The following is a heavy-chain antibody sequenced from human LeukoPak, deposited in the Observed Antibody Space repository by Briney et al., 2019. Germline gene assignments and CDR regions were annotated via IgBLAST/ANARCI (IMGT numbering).Heavy chain of an antibody. CDR2: INSDGINT. CDR3: ARVSPHAFDI. CDR1: GFTFSNYW. V-gene: IGHV3-74*01. J-gene: IGHJ3*02. Sequence: PGGSLRLSCAASGFTFSNYWMHRVRQAPGKGLVWVSRINSDGINTSYADSVKGRFTISRDNAKNTLYLQMNSLRAEDTAVYYCARVSPHAFDIWGQGTMVTVSS.